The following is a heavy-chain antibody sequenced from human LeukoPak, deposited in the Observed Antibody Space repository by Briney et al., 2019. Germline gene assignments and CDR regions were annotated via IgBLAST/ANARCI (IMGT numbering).Heavy chain of an antibody. Sequence: TSETLSLTCAVYGGSFSGYYWSWIRQPPGKGLEWIGEINHSGSTNYNPSLKSRVTISVDTSKNQFSLKLSSVTAADTAVYYCARGGDAEIDYWGQGTLVTVSS. V-gene: IGHV4-34*01. D-gene: IGHD2-21*02. CDR2: INHSGST. CDR3: ARGGDAEIDY. J-gene: IGHJ4*02. CDR1: GGSFSGYY.